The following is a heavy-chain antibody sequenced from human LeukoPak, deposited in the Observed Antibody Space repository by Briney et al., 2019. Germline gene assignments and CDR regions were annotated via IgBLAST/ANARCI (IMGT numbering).Heavy chain of an antibody. V-gene: IGHV4-4*07. J-gene: IGHJ4*02. CDR3: AGIASGSFADYFDY. Sequence: SQTLSLTSPVAAPSISSRYWRCIRPPAGKGLEWIGRIYTNENTNYNRSLKRRLTMSIDRSNNQFSLSLSSVTAAATAVYSCAGIASGSFADYFDYWEQGTLVTVSS. CDR2: IYTNENT. D-gene: IGHD6-19*01. CDR1: APSISSRY.